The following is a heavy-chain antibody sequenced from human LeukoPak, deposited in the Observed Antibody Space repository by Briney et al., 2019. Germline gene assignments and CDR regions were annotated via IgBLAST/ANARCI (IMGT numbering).Heavy chain of an antibody. J-gene: IGHJ6*03. Sequence: SETLSLTCTVSGGSISSYYWSWIRQPPGKGLEWIGYIYYSGSTNSNPSLKSRVTISVDTSKNQFSLKLSSVTAADTAMYYCARHYYYYMDVWGKGTTVTISS. CDR2: IYYSGST. CDR3: ARHYYYYMDV. CDR1: GGSISSYY. V-gene: IGHV4-59*01.